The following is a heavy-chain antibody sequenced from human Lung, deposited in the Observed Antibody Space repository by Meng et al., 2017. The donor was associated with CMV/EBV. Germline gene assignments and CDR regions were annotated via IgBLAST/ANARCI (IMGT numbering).Heavy chain of an antibody. CDR3: LRRSGGSV. Sequence: QVPCGESGPALVKPSETPSLTCAVSGDSITNHNWWAWVRQPPGKGLEWIGEIPHRGSSAYNPSLKSRVSMSIDKSKNQFSLKLTSVTAADTAVYHCLRRSGGSVWGQGTLVTVSS. CDR2: IPHRGSS. V-gene: IGHV4-4*02. J-gene: IGHJ1*01. D-gene: IGHD3-10*01. CDR1: GDSITNHNW.